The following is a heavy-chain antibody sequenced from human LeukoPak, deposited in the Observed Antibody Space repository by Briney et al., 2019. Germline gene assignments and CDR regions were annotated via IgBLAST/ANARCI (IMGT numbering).Heavy chain of an antibody. CDR1: GFTVSSNY. J-gene: IGHJ5*02. CDR2: IYSGGST. CDR3: ARVRGSGWPHWFDP. Sequence: GVSLRLSCAASGFTVSSNYMSWVRQAPGKGLEWVSVIYSGGSTYYADSVKGRFTISRDNSKNTLYLQMNSLRAEDTAVYYCARVRGSGWPHWFDPWGQGTLVTVSS. D-gene: IGHD6-19*01. V-gene: IGHV3-53*01.